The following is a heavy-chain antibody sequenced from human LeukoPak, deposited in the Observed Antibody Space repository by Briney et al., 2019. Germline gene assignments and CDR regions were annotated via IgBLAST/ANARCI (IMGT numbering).Heavy chain of an antibody. Sequence: PGGSLRLSCAASGFTFSSYGMSWVRQAPEKGLQWVSAISGGGGSTYYADSVKGRFTISRDNSKNTLYLQMNSLRAEDTAVYYCAKVYDYVWGSYHSYYFDYWGQGTLVTVSS. D-gene: IGHD3-16*02. CDR2: ISGGGGST. CDR3: AKVYDYVWGSYHSYYFDY. CDR1: GFTFSSYG. V-gene: IGHV3-23*01. J-gene: IGHJ4*02.